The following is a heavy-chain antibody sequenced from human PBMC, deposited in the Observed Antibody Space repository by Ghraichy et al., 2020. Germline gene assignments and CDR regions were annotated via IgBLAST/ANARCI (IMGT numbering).Heavy chain of an antibody. CDR1: GFTFSDYY. CDR2: ISSSGSTI. Sequence: GESLNISCAASGFTFSDYYMSWIRQAPGKGLEWVSYISSSGSTIYYADSVKGRFTISRDNAKNSLYLQMNSLRAEDTAVYYCARDSRVPTVTTRYNWFDPWGQGTLVTVSS. V-gene: IGHV3-11*01. J-gene: IGHJ5*02. D-gene: IGHD4-17*01. CDR3: ARDSRVPTVTTRYNWFDP.